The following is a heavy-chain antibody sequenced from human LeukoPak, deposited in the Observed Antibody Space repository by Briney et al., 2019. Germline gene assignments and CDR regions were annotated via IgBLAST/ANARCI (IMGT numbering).Heavy chain of an antibody. CDR2: ISSSSSAI. Sequence: GGSLRLSCAASGFTFTTYTMNWVRQTPGKGLEWVSFISSSSSAIYYADSVKGRFPISRDNAKNSLFLQMNSLRAEDTAVYYCAREYSSSSGRAFDIWGQGTMVTVSS. CDR1: GFTFTTYT. J-gene: IGHJ3*02. V-gene: IGHV3-48*01. D-gene: IGHD6-6*01. CDR3: AREYSSSSGRAFDI.